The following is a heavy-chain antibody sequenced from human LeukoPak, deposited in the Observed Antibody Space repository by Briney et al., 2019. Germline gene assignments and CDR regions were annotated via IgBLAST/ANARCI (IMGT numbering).Heavy chain of an antibody. D-gene: IGHD3-10*01. J-gene: IGHJ5*02. Sequence: GGSLRLSCAASGFTFSSYSMHWVRQAPGKGLEWVSSISSSSSYIYYADSVKGRFTISRDNSKNTLCLQMNSLRAEDTAVYYCAKGFNSYYGSGSYLNNWFDPWGQGTLVTVSS. CDR2: ISSSSSYI. CDR1: GFTFSSYS. V-gene: IGHV3-21*04. CDR3: AKGFNSYYGSGSYLNNWFDP.